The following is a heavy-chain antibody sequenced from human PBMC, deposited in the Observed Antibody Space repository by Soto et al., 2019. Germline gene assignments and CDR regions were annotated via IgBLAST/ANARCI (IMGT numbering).Heavy chain of an antibody. D-gene: IGHD2-15*01. CDR2: ISAYNGNT. CDR1: GYTFPSYG. V-gene: IGHV1-18*01. J-gene: IGHJ5*02. CDR3: ARDARYCSGGSCFDP. Sequence: ASVKVSCKASGYTFPSYGISWVRQAPGQGLEWMGWISAYNGNTNYAQKLQGRVTMTTDTSTSTAYMELRSLRSDDTAVYYCARDARYCSGGSCFDPWGQGTLVTVSS.